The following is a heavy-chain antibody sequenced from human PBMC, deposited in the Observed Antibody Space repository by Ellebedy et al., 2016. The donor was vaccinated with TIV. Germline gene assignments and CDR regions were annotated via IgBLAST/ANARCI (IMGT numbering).Heavy chain of an antibody. V-gene: IGHV3-23*01. CDR3: AKDWENDNNWSHLPLFDS. D-gene: IGHD1-1*01. CDR2: LNSGGNDP. CDR1: GFTFTAFA. J-gene: IGHJ4*02. Sequence: PGGSLRLSCAASGFTFTAFAMGWVRQAPGKGLEWVSSLNSGGNDPYYADSVKGRFTISRDNSKNILFLQMSSLRAEDTALYFCAKDWENDNNWSHLPLFDSWGQGTRVTVSS.